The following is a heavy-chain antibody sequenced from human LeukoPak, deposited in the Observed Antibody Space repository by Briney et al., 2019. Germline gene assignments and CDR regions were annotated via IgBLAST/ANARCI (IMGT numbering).Heavy chain of an antibody. V-gene: IGHV3-74*01. CDR2: INSDGRTT. CDR3: ARVLAQQQGY. D-gene: IGHD6-13*01. J-gene: IGHJ4*02. CDR1: GFTFSNYW. Sequence: GGSLRLSCAASGFTFSNYWMHWVRQAPGKGLVWVARINSDGRTTNYADSVKGRFTISRDNAKNTLSLQMNSLRAEDTAVYYCARVLAQQQGYWGQGTLVTVSS.